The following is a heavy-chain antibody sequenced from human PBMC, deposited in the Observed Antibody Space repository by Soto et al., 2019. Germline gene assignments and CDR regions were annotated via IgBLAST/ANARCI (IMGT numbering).Heavy chain of an antibody. J-gene: IGHJ5*02. CDR3: ARGPIWSATSNNYFDP. D-gene: IGHD1-26*01. CDR1: GGSISSSSYY. CDR2: IYYSGST. V-gene: IGHV4-39*01. Sequence: SETLSLTCTVSGGSISSSSYYWGWIRQPPGKGLEWIGSIYYSGSTYYNPSLKSRVTISVDTSKNQFSLKLSSVTAADTAVYYCARGPIWSATSNNYFDPWGQGTLVTVSS.